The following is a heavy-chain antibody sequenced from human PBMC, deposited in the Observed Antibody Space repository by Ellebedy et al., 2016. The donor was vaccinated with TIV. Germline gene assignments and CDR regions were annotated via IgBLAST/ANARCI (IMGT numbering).Heavy chain of an antibody. CDR2: IYYSGST. D-gene: IGHD5-18*01. CDR3: ARDWGFNRGYSFGELQSTFDY. Sequence: SETLSLTCTVSGGSISSSSYYWSWIRQPPGKGLEWIGYIYYSGSTYYNPSLKSRVTISVDTSKNQFSLKLSSVTAADTAVYYCARDWGFNRGYSFGELQSTFDYWGQGTLVTVSS. CDR1: GGSISSSSYY. J-gene: IGHJ4*02. V-gene: IGHV4-61*01.